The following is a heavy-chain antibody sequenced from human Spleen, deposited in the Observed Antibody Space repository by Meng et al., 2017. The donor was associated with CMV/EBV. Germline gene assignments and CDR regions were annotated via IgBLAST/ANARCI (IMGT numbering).Heavy chain of an antibody. J-gene: IGHJ4*02. CDR2: INPNSGGT. Sequence: ASVKVSCKASGYTFTGYYIHWVRQAPGQGLEWMGWINPNSGGTNYAQKFQGRVTMTRDTSISTAYMELSRLRSDDTAVYYCATLDCSSTSCYSGYWGQGTLVTVSS. D-gene: IGHD2-2*01. CDR1: GYTFTGYY. V-gene: IGHV1-2*02. CDR3: ATLDCSSTSCYSGY.